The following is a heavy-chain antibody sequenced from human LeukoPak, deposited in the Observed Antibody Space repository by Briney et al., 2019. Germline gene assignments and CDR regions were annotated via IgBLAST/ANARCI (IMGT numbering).Heavy chain of an antibody. V-gene: IGHV3-49*04. Sequence: QPGGSLRLSCVASGFTSSSYGMHWVRQAPGKGLEWVGFIRSKAYGGTTEYAASVKGRFTISRDDSKSIAYLQMNSLKTEDTAVYYCTRDQAVYSSGWSRWDYYYYYMDVWGKGTTVTISS. CDR3: TRDQAVYSSGWSRWDYYYYYMDV. CDR2: IRSKAYGGTT. D-gene: IGHD6-19*01. J-gene: IGHJ6*03. CDR1: GFTSSSYG.